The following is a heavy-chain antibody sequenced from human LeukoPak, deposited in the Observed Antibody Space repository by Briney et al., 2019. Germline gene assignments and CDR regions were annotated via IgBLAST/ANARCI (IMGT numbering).Heavy chain of an antibody. Sequence: PGGSLRLSCVASGFTFNNYGMHWVRQAPGKGLEWVAFIQYDGSNKYYADSVKGRFTVSRDNSKKIAYLQMNSLRVEDTAVYYCARDPSFSGSYYDYWGQGTLVTVSS. CDR3: ARDPSFSGSYYDY. D-gene: IGHD1-26*01. CDR1: GFTFNNYG. J-gene: IGHJ4*02. CDR2: IQYDGSNK. V-gene: IGHV3-30*02.